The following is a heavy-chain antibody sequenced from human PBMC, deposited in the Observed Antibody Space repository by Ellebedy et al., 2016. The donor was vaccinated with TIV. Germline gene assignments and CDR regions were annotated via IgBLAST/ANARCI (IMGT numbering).Heavy chain of an antibody. J-gene: IGHJ3*02. CDR1: GYTFTGYY. D-gene: IGHD5-12*01. CDR2: INPNSGGT. CDR3: ARVALRGYSGYDDAFDI. Sequence: ASVKVSXXASGYTFTGYYMHWVRQAPGQGLEWMGWINPNSGGTNYAQKFQGWVTMTRDTSISTAYMELSRLRSDDTAVYYCARVALRGYSGYDDAFDIWGQGTMVTVSS. V-gene: IGHV1-2*04.